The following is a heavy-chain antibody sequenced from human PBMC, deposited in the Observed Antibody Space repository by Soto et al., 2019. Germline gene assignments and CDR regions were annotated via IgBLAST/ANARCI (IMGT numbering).Heavy chain of an antibody. CDR2: IYYSGST. J-gene: IGHJ4*02. Sequence: TVSGGTIRGLGYCWVSKRKPPGKGLEWIGSIYYSGSTYYNPSLKSRVTISVDTSKNQFSLKLSPVTAAEQAVYYGEKRKPAMFMVLAYWGKGTL. D-gene: IGHD5-18*01. V-gene: IGHV4-39*01. CDR1: GGTIRGLGYC. CDR3: EKRKPAMFMVLAY.